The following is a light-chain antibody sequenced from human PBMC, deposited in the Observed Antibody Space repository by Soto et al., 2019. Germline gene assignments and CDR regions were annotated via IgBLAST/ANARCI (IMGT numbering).Light chain of an antibody. CDR3: SSYTSSSTPPVV. V-gene: IGLV2-14*01. CDR1: SSDVGGYNY. J-gene: IGLJ2*01. CDR2: EAN. Sequence: QSALTQPASVSGSPGQSITISCTGTSSDVGGYNYVSWYQHHPGKAPKLMIYEANNRPSGVSNRFSGSKSGNTASLTISGLQAEDEADYYCSSYTSSSTPPVVFGGGTKLTVL.